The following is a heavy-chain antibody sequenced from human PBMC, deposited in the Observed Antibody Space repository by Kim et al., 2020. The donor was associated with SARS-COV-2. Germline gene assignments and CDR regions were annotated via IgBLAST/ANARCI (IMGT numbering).Heavy chain of an antibody. CDR3: AKDMWRKGVTIFGGDQIPWQYFQH. V-gene: IGHV3-9*01. Sequence: GGSLRLSCAASGFTFDDYAMHWVRQAPGKGLEWVSGISWNSGSIGYADSVKGRFTISRDNAKNSLYLQMNSLRAEDTALYYCAKDMWRKGVTIFGGDQIPWQYFQHWGQGTLVTVSS. CDR1: GFTFDDYA. J-gene: IGHJ1*01. CDR2: ISWNSGSI. D-gene: IGHD3-3*01.